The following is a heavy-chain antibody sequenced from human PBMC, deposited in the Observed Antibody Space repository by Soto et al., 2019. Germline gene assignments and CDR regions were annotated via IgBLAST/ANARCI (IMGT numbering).Heavy chain of an antibody. CDR1: GGSISSYY. J-gene: IGHJ5*02. CDR2: IYYSGST. CDR3: ARTQRRYSSGYRSHQFWFDP. D-gene: IGHD6-19*01. Sequence: SETLSLTCTVSGGSISSYYWSWIRQPPGKGLEWIGYIYYSGSTNYNPSLKSRVTISVDTSKNQFSLKLSSVTAADTAVYYCARTQRRYSSGYRSHQFWFDPWGQGTLVTVSS. V-gene: IGHV4-59*08.